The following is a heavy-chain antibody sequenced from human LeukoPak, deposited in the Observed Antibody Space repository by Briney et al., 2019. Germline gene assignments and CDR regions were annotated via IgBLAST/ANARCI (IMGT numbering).Heavy chain of an antibody. D-gene: IGHD3-10*01. Sequence: NPAGSLRLSCAASGFTFSRNSMNWVRQSPGKGLEWVSSMSSSSTYIYYADSVRGRFTISRDNAKNSLYLQMNSLRAEDTALYYCARETGFGELAGWGQGTLVTVST. J-gene: IGHJ4*02. CDR2: MSSSSTYI. CDR3: ARETGFGELAG. V-gene: IGHV3-21*01. CDR1: GFTFSRNS.